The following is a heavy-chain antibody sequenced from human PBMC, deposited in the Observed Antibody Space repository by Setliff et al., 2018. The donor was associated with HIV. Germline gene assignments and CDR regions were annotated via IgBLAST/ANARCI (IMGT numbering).Heavy chain of an antibody. CDR2: IYTTGST. J-gene: IGHJ4*02. D-gene: IGHD5-18*01. CDR1: GGSISSYY. V-gene: IGHV4-4*07. CDR3: ARGVRGYSYGPFDY. Sequence: LSLTCTVSGGSISSYYWSWIRQPAGKGLEWIGHIYTTGSTNYNPSLKSRVTISVDTSKNQFSLKLSSVTAADTAVYYCARGVRGYSYGPFDYWGQGTLVTVSS.